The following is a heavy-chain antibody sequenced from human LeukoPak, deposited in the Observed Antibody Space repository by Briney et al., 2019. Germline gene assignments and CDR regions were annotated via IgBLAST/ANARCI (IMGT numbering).Heavy chain of an antibody. Sequence: SETLSLTCAVYSGSFSGYYWSWMRQPPGKGLEWIGEINYSGSTNYNPSLKSRVTISVDTSKNQFSLKLSSVTAADTAVYYCARGRDYYGSGSPFDYWGQGTLVTASS. CDR1: SGSFSGYY. D-gene: IGHD3-10*01. CDR3: ARGRDYYGSGSPFDY. J-gene: IGHJ4*02. CDR2: INYSGST. V-gene: IGHV4-34*01.